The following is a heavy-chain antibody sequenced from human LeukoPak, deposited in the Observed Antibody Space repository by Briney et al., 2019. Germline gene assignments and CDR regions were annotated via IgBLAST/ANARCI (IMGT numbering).Heavy chain of an antibody. D-gene: IGHD2-21*02. V-gene: IGHV4-61*02. CDR3: ASPCGGDCYSDAFDI. CDR1: GGSISSGSYY. CDR2: IYTSGST. Sequence: PSETLSLTCTVSGGSISSGSYYWSWIRQPAGKGLEWIGRIYTSGSTNYNPSLKSRVTISVDTSKNQFSLKLSSVTAADTAVYYCASPCGGDCYSDAFDIWGQGTMVTVSS. J-gene: IGHJ3*02.